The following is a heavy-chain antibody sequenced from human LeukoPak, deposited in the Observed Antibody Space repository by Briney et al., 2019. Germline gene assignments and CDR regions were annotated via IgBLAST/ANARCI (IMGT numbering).Heavy chain of an antibody. CDR1: GGSITSHY. CDR3: AGQPWGYHSWFDP. D-gene: IGHD5-12*01. J-gene: IGHJ5*02. CDR2: MFYTGRT. Sequence: TSETLSLTCTVSGGSITSHYWSWIRQPPGKRLEWIGYMFYTGRTNYDPSLKSRVTISVDTSKKQFSLKLTSVTAEDTAVYYCAGQPWGYHSWFDPWGQGSLVTVSS. V-gene: IGHV4-59*08.